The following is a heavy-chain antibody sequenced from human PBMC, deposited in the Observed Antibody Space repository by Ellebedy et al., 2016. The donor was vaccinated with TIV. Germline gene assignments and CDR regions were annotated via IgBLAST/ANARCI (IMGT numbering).Heavy chain of an antibody. Sequence: GESLKLSCAASGFTFSSYAMHWVRQAPGKGLEWVAVLWYDGSNKYYADSVKGRFTISRDNSKNTLYLQMNSLRAEDTAVYYCARGFDDYVWGSYRPPYYYYGMDVWGQGTTVTVSS. CDR3: ARGFDDYVWGSYRPPYYYYGMDV. CDR2: LWYDGSNK. CDR1: GFTFSSYA. J-gene: IGHJ6*02. D-gene: IGHD3-16*02. V-gene: IGHV3-33*08.